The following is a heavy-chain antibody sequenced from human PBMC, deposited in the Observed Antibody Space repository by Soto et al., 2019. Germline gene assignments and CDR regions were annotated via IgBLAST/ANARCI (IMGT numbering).Heavy chain of an antibody. V-gene: IGHV2-70*01. CDR1: GFSLRTSEMC. CDR2: IDWDDDK. J-gene: IGHJ6*01. D-gene: IGHD2-2*01. CDR3: ARIEVPGDYYYGMDV. Sequence: GPTLGNPKQRLTLTCTFPGFSLRTSEMCVSWIRQPQGKALEWLALIDWDDDKYYSTSLKTRLTISKDTSKNQVVLTMTNMDPVDTALYYCARIEVPGDYYYGMDVWGQGTTVPVSS.